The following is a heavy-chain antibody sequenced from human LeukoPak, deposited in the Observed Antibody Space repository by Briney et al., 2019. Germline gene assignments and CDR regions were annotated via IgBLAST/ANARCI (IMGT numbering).Heavy chain of an antibody. CDR3: ARGREDIVVVPAAIHGAGVDY. V-gene: IGHV3-48*04. Sequence: GGSLRLSCAASGFTFSSYSMNWVRQAPGKGLEWVSYISSSSSTIYYADSVKGRFTISRDNAKNSLYLQMNSLRAEDTAVYYCARGREDIVVVPAAIHGAGVDYWGQGTLVTVSS. CDR1: GFTFSSYS. CDR2: ISSSSSTI. J-gene: IGHJ4*02. D-gene: IGHD2-2*02.